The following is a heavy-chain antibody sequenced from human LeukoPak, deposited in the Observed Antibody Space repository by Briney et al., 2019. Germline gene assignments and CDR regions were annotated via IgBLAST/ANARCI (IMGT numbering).Heavy chain of an antibody. CDR3: ARDPPQPGITAAGYFDL. D-gene: IGHD6-13*01. CDR2: VYYSGST. Sequence: SETLSLTCTVSGDSISSYSWGWIRQPPGKGLEWIGYVYYSGSTNYNPSLKSRVTISADTSKNQFSLKVRSVTAADTAVYYCARDPPQPGITAAGYFDLWGRGTLVTVSS. CDR1: GDSISSYS. J-gene: IGHJ2*01. V-gene: IGHV4-59*01.